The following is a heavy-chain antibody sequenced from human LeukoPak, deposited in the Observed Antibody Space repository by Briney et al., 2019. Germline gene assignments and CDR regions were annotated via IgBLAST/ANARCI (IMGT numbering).Heavy chain of an antibody. J-gene: IGHJ5*02. Sequence: ASVKVSCKASGYTFTSYDINWVRQATGQGLEWMGWMNPNSGNTGYAQKFQGRVTVTRNTSISTAYMELSRLRSEDTAVYYCARFRYCSSTSCRKWGSNWFDPWGQGTLVTVSS. CDR1: GYTFTSYD. CDR2: MNPNSGNT. D-gene: IGHD2-2*01. V-gene: IGHV1-8*01. CDR3: ARFRYCSSTSCRKWGSNWFDP.